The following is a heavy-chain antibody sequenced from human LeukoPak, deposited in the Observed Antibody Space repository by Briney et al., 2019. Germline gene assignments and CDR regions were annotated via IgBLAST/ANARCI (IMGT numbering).Heavy chain of an antibody. V-gene: IGHV3-15*01. CDR1: GIIFSNAW. CDR2: IKRTADGGTT. CDR3: TTNDAFDI. Sequence: RGSLRLSCAASGIIFSNAWMNWVRQAPGKGLEWVGRIKRTADGGTTDYAAPVKGRLTISRDDSKNTLYLQMSSLKIEDTAVYYCTTNDAFDIWGQGTMVTVSS. J-gene: IGHJ3*02.